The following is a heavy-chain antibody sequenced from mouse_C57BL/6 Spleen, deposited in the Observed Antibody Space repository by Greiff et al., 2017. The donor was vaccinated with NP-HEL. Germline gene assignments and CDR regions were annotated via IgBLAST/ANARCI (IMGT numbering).Heavy chain of an antibody. Sequence: VQLQQSGPELVKPGASVKISCKASGYAFSSSWMNWVKQRPGKGLEWIGRIYPGDGDTNYNGKFKGKATLTADKSSSTAYMQLSSLTSEDSAVYFCARGVTTVRGYYFDYWGQGTTLTVSS. CDR2: IYPGDGDT. CDR3: ARGVTTVRGYYFDY. D-gene: IGHD1-1*01. J-gene: IGHJ2*01. CDR1: GYAFSSSW. V-gene: IGHV1-82*01.